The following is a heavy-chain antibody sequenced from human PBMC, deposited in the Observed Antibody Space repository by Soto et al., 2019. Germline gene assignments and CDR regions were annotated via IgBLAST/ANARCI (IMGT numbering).Heavy chain of an antibody. CDR1: GFTFSSYA. V-gene: IGHV3-30-3*01. J-gene: IGHJ4*02. CDR3: AREIERLLGY. Sequence: GGSLRLSCAASGFTFSSYAMHWVRQAPGKGLEWVAVISYGGSNKYYADSVKGRFTISRDNSRNTLYLQMNSLRAEDTTVYYCAREIERLLGYWGQGTLVTVSS. CDR2: ISYGGSNK. D-gene: IGHD3-3*01.